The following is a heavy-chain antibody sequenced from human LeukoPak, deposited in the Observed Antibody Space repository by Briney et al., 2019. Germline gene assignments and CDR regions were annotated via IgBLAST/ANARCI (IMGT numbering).Heavy chain of an antibody. J-gene: IGHJ4*02. V-gene: IGHV1-46*01. CDR2: IVSSGGDT. CDR1: GNTFIDYY. CDR3: ARDGSYYDFDF. D-gene: IGHD3-10*01. Sequence: EASVKVSCKASGNTFIDYYIHWIRQAPGQGLEWMGRIVSSGGDTIYAQKFQGRVALTRDTSTSTVYMDLSSLRSEDTAVYFCARDGSYYDFDFWGQGTLVTVSS.